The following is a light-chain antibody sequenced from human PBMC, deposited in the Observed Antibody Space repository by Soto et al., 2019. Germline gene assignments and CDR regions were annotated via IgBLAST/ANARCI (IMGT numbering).Light chain of an antibody. Sequence: EIVMTQSPATLSVSPGERATLSCRASQSVNNNLAWYQQKPGQAPRLLIYGASTRATGVPARFSGSGSGTEFTLTISSLQSEDFAVYYWQQYNNWPPLTVGGGTKVEIK. CDR2: GAS. V-gene: IGKV3-15*01. J-gene: IGKJ4*01. CDR1: QSVNNN. CDR3: QQYNNWPPLT.